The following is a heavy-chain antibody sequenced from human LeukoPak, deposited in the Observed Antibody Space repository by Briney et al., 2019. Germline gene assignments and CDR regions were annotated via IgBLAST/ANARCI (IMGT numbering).Heavy chain of an antibody. J-gene: IGHJ3*02. CDR1: GYTFTKEA. CDR2: IIPIFGTV. D-gene: IGHD6-13*01. V-gene: IGHV1-69*15. Sequence: GASVKVSCKAFGYTFTKEAISWLRQAPGQGLQWMGTIIPIFGTVNYAQKFQARVTITADESTDTAYMELRSLTSEDTAVYYCATEMSSTWYAAFDIWGQGTMVTVSS. CDR3: ATEMSSTWYAAFDI.